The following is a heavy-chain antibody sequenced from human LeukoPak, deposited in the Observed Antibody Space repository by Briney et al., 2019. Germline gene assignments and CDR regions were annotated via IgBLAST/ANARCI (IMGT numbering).Heavy chain of an antibody. CDR2: IWYDGSNK. V-gene: IGHV3-33*01. CDR3: ARICGLRYFDWADNDAFDI. CDR1: GFTFSSYG. Sequence: GRSLGLSCAASGFTFSSYGMHWVRQAPGKGLEWVAVIWYDGSNKYYADSVKGRFTISRDNSKNTLYLQMNSLRAEDTAVYYCARICGLRYFDWADNDAFDIWGQGTMVTVSS. J-gene: IGHJ3*02. D-gene: IGHD3-9*01.